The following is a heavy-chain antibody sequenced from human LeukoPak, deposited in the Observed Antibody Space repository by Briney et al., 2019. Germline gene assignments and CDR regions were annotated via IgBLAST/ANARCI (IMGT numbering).Heavy chain of an antibody. CDR3: AKEETYSSSSPFDY. J-gene: IGHJ4*02. D-gene: IGHD6-6*01. CDR1: GYSISNSYY. V-gene: IGHV4-38-2*02. Sequence: SETLSLTCTVSGYSISNSYYWGWIRQPPGKGPEWIGNVYHSGSTYYNPSLKSRVTISIDTSKNQFSLKVTSVTTADTAVYYCAKEETYSSSSPFDYWGQGTLVTVSS. CDR2: VYHSGST.